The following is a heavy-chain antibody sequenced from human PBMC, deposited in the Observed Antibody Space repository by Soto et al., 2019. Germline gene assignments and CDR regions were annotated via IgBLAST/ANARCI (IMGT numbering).Heavy chain of an antibody. D-gene: IGHD4-17*01. CDR2: IYWAADK. CDR3: AHRTTTMTWWFDP. V-gene: IGHV2-5*02. CDR1: GFSLTTSGVG. J-gene: IGHJ5*02. Sequence: ITLKESGPTLVNPTQTLTLTCTFSGFSLTTSGVGVGWISHPPGKALEWLAPIYWAADKRSSPHLKSRLTINKDTAKIQVVLTMTNMDPADTATYFCAHRTTTMTWWFDPWGQGTLVTVSS.